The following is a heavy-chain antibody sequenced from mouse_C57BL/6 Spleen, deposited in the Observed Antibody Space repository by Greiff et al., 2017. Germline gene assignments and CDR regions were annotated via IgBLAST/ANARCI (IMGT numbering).Heavy chain of an antibody. D-gene: IGHD1-2*01. J-gene: IGHJ3*01. CDR1: GFNIKDYY. V-gene: IGHV14-1*01. CDR2: IDPEDGDT. Sequence: VQLQQSGAELVRPGASVKLSCTASGFNIKDYYMHWVKQRPEQGLEWIGRIDPEDGDTEYAPKFQDKATMTADTSSNTAYLQLSSLTSEDTAVYYCTTLSASGAWFAYWGQGTLVTVSA. CDR3: TTLSASGAWFAY.